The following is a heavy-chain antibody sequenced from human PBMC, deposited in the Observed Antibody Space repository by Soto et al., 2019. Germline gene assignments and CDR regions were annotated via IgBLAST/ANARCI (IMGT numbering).Heavy chain of an antibody. D-gene: IGHD2-2*01. Sequence: PGGSLRLSCAASGFTFSSYAMSWVRQAPGKGLEWVSAISGSGGSTYYADSVKGRFTISRDNSKNTLYLQMNSLRAEDTAVYYCAKDERYCSSTSCYGGGVAYWGQGTLVTVSS. V-gene: IGHV3-23*01. CDR2: ISGSGGST. CDR3: AKDERYCSSTSCYGGGVAY. CDR1: GFTFSSYA. J-gene: IGHJ4*02.